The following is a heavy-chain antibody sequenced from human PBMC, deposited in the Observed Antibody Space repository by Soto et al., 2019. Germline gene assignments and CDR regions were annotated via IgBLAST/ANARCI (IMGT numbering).Heavy chain of an antibody. CDR1: GGTFSSYA. CDR3: ARGLQAPQLYCSSTSCQANWFDP. CDR2: IIPIFGTA. Sequence: ASVKVSCKASGGTFSSYAISWVRQAPGQGLEWMGGIIPIFGTANYAQKFQGRVTITADESTSTAYMALSRLSSEDTAVYYCARGLQAPQLYCSSTSCQANWFDPWGQRTLVTVSS. V-gene: IGHV1-69*13. D-gene: IGHD2-2*01. J-gene: IGHJ5*02.